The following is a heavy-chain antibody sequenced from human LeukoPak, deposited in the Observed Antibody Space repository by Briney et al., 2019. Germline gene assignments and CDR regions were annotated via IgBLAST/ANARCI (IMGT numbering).Heavy chain of an antibody. J-gene: IGHJ4*02. CDR3: ARASGVYSSGWYTPCFY. V-gene: IGHV1-69*13. CDR1: GGTFSSYA. Sequence: ASVKVSCKASGGTFSSYAISWVRQAPGQGLEWMGGIIPIFGTANYAQKFQGRVTITADESTSTANMELSSLRSEDTAVYYCARASGVYSSGWYTPCFYWGQGTLVTVSS. D-gene: IGHD6-19*01. CDR2: IIPIFGTA.